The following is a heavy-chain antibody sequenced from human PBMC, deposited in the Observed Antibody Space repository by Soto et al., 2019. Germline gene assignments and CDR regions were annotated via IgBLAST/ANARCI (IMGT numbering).Heavy chain of an antibody. CDR2: ISAYNGNT. D-gene: IGHD3-3*01. CDR1: GYTFTSYG. Sequence: QVQLVQSGAEVKKPGASVKVSCKASGYTFTSYGISWVRQAPGQGLEWMGWISAYNGNTNYAQKLQGRVTMTTDTSTSTAYMELRSQRYDDTAVYYCARWGPGGMFITPEWFHPWDQGTLVTVSS. J-gene: IGHJ5*02. CDR3: ARWGPGGMFITPEWFHP. V-gene: IGHV1-18*04.